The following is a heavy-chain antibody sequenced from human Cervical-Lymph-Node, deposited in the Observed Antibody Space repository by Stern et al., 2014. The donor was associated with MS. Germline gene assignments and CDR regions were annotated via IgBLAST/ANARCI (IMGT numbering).Heavy chain of an antibody. V-gene: IGHV1-8*01. Sequence: VHLVESGAEVKKPGASVKVSCKASGYTFTSYDINWVRQATGQGLEWMGWMNPNSGNTAYAQKFQGRVTMTRNTSISTAYMELNSLRSEDTAVYYCFVHFPDNWGQGTLVTVSS. J-gene: IGHJ4*02. D-gene: IGHD1-1*01. CDR2: MNPNSGNT. CDR3: FVHFPDN. CDR1: GYTFTSYD.